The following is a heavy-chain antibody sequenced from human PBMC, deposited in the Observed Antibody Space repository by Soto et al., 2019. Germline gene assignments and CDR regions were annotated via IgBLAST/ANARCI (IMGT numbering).Heavy chain of an antibody. CDR3: ARLNGYCVGTNCHGYYGMDV. J-gene: IGHJ6*01. CDR2: IYSSENT. V-gene: IGHV4-39*01. Sequence: PSETLSLTCTVSGGSISSSSYSWGWIRQYPGKGLEWIGTIYSSENTYYNPSLMSRVTISVDTSKNEFSLKLSSVTAADTAVYYCARLNGYCVGTNCHGYYGMDVWGQGTTVTGSS. D-gene: IGHD2-2*03. CDR1: GGSISSSSYS.